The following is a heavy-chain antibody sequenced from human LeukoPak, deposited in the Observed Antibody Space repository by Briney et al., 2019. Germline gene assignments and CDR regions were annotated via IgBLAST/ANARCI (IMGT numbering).Heavy chain of an antibody. CDR3: AMGAVAGTDFDY. D-gene: IGHD6-19*01. V-gene: IGHV3-9*01. J-gene: IGHJ4*02. Sequence: GGSLRLSCAASGFTFDDYAMHWVRQAPGKGLEWVSGISWNSGSIGYADSVKGRFTISRDNAKNSLYLQMNSLRAEDTALYYCAMGAVAGTDFDYWGQGTLVTVSS. CDR2: ISWNSGSI. CDR1: GFTFDDYA.